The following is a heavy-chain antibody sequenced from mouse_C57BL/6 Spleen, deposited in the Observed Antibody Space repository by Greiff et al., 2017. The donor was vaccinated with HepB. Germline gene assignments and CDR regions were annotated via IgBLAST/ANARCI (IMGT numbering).Heavy chain of an antibody. CDR1: GFSLTSYG. CDR3: ARIGGIQRTYYYAMDY. J-gene: IGHJ4*01. V-gene: IGHV2-2*01. CDR2: IWSGGST. Sequence: QVQLKESGPGLVQPSQSLSITCTVSGFSLTSYGVHWVRQSPGKGLEWLGVIWSGGSTDYNAAFISRLSISKDNSKSQVFFKMNSLQADDTAIYYCARIGGIQRTYYYAMDYWGQGTSVTVSS.